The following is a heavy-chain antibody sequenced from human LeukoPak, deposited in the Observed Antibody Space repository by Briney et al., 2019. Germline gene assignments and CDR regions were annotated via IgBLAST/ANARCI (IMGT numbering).Heavy chain of an antibody. CDR3: ASVDTAMVKFDY. J-gene: IGHJ4*02. CDR1: GGSISSGSYY. D-gene: IGHD5-18*01. Sequence: RSSQTLSLTCTVSGGSISSGSYYWSWIRQPAGKGLEWIGRIYTSGSTNYNPSLKSRVTISVDKSKNQFSLKLSSVTAADTAVYYCASVDTAMVKFDYWGQGTLVTVSS. CDR2: IYTSGST. V-gene: IGHV4-61*02.